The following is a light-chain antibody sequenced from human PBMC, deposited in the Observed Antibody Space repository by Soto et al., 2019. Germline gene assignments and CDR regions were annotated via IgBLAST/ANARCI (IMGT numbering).Light chain of an antibody. V-gene: IGKV3D-15*01. CDR2: GAS. J-gene: IGKJ2*01. CDR1: QNVTSN. Sequence: TVLTQSPGTLSLSPGERATLSCRASQNVTSNLLVWYQQHPGQAPRLLIYGASSRATGIPDRFSGSGSGTEFTLTISSLQSEDFAIYYCQHYNNWPPYTFGQGTKLEIK. CDR3: QHYNNWPPYT.